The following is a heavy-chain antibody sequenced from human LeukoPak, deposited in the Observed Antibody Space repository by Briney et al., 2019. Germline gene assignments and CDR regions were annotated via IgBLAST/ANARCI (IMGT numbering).Heavy chain of an antibody. V-gene: IGHV1-2*02. CDR3: ARGGVVVVPAAIGWFDP. CDR2: INPNSGGT. J-gene: IGHJ5*02. CDR1: GYTFTGYY. D-gene: IGHD2-2*01. Sequence: GASVKVSCKASGYTFTGYYMHWVRQAPGQGLGWMGWINPNSGGTNYAQKFQGRVTMTRDTSISTAYMELSRLRSDDTAVYYCARGGVVVVPAAIGWFDPWGQGTLVTVSS.